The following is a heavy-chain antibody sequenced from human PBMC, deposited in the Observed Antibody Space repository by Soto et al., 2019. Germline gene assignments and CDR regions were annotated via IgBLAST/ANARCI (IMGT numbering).Heavy chain of an antibody. Sequence: GGSLRLSCAASGFSFSTYGMHWVRQAPGKGLEWVAFISNDGSEKYYVDSVKGRFTISRDNAKNSLYLQMNSLRAEDTAVYYCARETYGDPFDYWGQGTLVTVSS. CDR2: ISNDGSEK. V-gene: IGHV3-30*03. CDR3: ARETYGDPFDY. CDR1: GFSFSTYG. D-gene: IGHD4-17*01. J-gene: IGHJ4*02.